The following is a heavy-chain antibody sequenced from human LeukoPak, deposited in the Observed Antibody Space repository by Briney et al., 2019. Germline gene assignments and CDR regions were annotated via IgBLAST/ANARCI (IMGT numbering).Heavy chain of an antibody. CDR2: INGDGSRT. D-gene: IGHD2-15*01. CDR3: AREGGSGTNDY. V-gene: IGHV3-74*01. Sequence: GGSLRLSCAAFGFTFSSYWMHWVRQAPGKGLVWVSRINGDGSRTNYADSVKGRFTISRDNAKNSLYLQMNSLRAEDTALYYCAREGGSGTNDYWGQGTLVTVSS. CDR1: GFTFSSYW. J-gene: IGHJ4*02.